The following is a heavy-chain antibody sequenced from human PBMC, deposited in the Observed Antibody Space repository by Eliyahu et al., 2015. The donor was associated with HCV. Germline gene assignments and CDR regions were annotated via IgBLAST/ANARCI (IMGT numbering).Heavy chain of an antibody. J-gene: IGHJ4*02. CDR3: ARGHNYGYEY. D-gene: IGHD5-18*01. V-gene: IGHV1-2*06. Sequence: QVQLVQSGAEVKKPGASVRVXCKASGYXFXDYXXHGVRQAPGQGLEWMGRIIPNSGGTNYAQKFQGRVTMTRDTSISTAYMELSSLRSDDTAVYYCARGHNYGYEYWGQGTLVTVSS. CDR1: GYXFXDYX. CDR2: IIPNSGGT.